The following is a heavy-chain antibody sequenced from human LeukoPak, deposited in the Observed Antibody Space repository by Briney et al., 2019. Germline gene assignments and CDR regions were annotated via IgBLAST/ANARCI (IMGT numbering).Heavy chain of an antibody. CDR3: ARGPGGSSSWYSYYYYYYGMDV. J-gene: IGHJ6*02. D-gene: IGHD6-13*01. Sequence: ASVKVSCKASGYTFTSYDINWVRQATGQGLEWMGWMNPNSGNTGYAQKFQGRVTMTRNTSISTAYMELSSLRSEDTAVYYCARGPGGSSSWYSYYYYYYGMDVWGQGTTVTVSS. V-gene: IGHV1-8*01. CDR1: GYTFTSYD. CDR2: MNPNSGNT.